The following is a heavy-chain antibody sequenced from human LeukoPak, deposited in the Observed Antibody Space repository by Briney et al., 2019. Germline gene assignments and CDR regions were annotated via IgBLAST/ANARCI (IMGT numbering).Heavy chain of an antibody. V-gene: IGHV3-9*03. CDR3: AKGRGYSNNQAIDY. Sequence: GGSLRLSCATSGFTFDDYAMHWVRQGPRKGLEWVSGISWNSGIIVYANSVKGRFTISRDSAKKFVYLQMNSLTSEDMALYYCAKGRGYSNNQAIDYWGQGTLVTVSS. D-gene: IGHD4-11*01. J-gene: IGHJ4*02. CDR1: GFTFDDYA. CDR2: ISWNSGII.